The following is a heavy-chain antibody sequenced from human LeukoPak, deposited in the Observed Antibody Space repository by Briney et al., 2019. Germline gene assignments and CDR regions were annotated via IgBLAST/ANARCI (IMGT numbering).Heavy chain of an antibody. CDR2: IYYSGST. Sequence: SETLSLTCTVSGYSISSGYYWGWIRQPPGKGLEWIGSIYYSGSTYYNPSLKSRVTISVDTSKNQFSLKLSSVTAADTAVYYCARDGPDIVLMVYAPNWYFDLWGRGTLVTVSS. J-gene: IGHJ2*01. CDR1: GYSISSGYY. V-gene: IGHV4-38-2*02. CDR3: ARDGPDIVLMVYAPNWYFDL. D-gene: IGHD2-8*01.